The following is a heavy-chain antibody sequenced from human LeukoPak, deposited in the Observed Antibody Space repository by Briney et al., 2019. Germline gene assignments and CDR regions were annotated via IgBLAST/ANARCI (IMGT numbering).Heavy chain of an antibody. CDR3: AREVPVVVPAAPDY. J-gene: IGHJ4*02. D-gene: IGHD2-2*01. CDR2: ISSSSSYI. CDR1: GFTFSSYS. Sequence: GGSLRLSCAASGFTFSSYSMNWVRQAPGKGLEWVSSISSSSSYIYYADSVKGRFTISRDNAKNSLYLQMNSLRAEDTAVYYCAREVPVVVPAAPDYWGRGTLVTVSS. V-gene: IGHV3-21*01.